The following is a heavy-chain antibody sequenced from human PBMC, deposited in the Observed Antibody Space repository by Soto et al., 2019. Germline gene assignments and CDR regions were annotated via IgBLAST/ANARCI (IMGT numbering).Heavy chain of an antibody. CDR1: GGTFSSYA. D-gene: IGHD5-18*01. V-gene: IGHV1-69*13. CDR3: AKGRGYSYGLWFEP. Sequence: ASVKVSCKASGGTFSSYAISWFRQAPGQGLEWMGGIIPIFGTANYAQKFQGRVTITADESTSTAYMELSSLRSEDTAVYYCAKGRGYSYGLWFEPWGQGTMVTVSS. J-gene: IGHJ5*02. CDR2: IIPIFGTA.